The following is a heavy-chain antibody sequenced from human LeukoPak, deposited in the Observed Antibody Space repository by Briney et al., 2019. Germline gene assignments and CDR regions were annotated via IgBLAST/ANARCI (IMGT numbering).Heavy chain of an antibody. CDR1: GYTFSTYG. V-gene: IGHV1-18*01. CDR3: ARDLTSGGWTLEFDY. D-gene: IGHD1-1*01. Sequence: ASVKVSCKTSGYTFSTYGVTWVRQAPGQGFQWMGWISVHTGNTKYAENFQGRISLTTDTSATTAYMELRSLTSDDTAVYYCARDLTSGGWTLEFDYWGQGSLVTVAS. CDR2: ISVHTGNT. J-gene: IGHJ4*02.